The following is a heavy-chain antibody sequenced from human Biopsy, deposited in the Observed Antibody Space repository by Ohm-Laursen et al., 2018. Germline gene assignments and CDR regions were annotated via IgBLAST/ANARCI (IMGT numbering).Heavy chain of an antibody. J-gene: IGHJ3*01. CDR2: IIPIFNTA. V-gene: IGHV1-69*06. CDR1: GGTFSNSA. CDR3: ARSMLGASTGDDAFDV. Sequence: ASVKVSCKASGGTFSNSAINWVRQAPGQGLEWMGGIIPIFNTAKDAQNFQGRVRMTADKSTNTAYMELTSLRSEDTAVYYCARSMLGASTGDDAFDVWGQGTLVTVSS. D-gene: IGHD1-26*01.